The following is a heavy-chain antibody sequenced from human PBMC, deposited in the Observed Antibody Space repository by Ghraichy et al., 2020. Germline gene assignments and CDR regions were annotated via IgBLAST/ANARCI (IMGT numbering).Heavy chain of an antibody. D-gene: IGHD2-21*02. J-gene: IGHJ3*02. CDR2: IRSKAYGGTT. V-gene: IGHV3-49*04. Sequence: GGSLRLSCTASGFTFGDYAMSWVRQAPGKGLEWVGFIRSKAYGGTTEYAASVNGRFTISRDDSKSIAYLQMNSLKTEDTAVYYCTRDSVDIVVVTATIDAFDIWVQGTMVTVSS. CDR3: TRDSVDIVVVTATIDAFDI. CDR1: GFTFGDYA.